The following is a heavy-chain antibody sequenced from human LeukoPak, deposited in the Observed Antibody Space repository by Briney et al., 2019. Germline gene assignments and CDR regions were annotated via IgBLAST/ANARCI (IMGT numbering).Heavy chain of an antibody. CDR3: AKVPTAYSSGWFTAYYYYYYMDV. V-gene: IGHV4-30-2*01. J-gene: IGHJ6*03. CDR1: GGSISSGGYS. D-gene: IGHD6-19*01. CDR2: IYHSGST. Sequence: SQTLSLTCAVSGGSISSGGYSWSWIRQPPGKGLEWIGYIYHSGSTYYNPSLKSRVTISVDRSKNQFSLKLSSVTAADTAVYYCAKVPTAYSSGWFTAYYYYYYMDVWGKGTTVTVSS.